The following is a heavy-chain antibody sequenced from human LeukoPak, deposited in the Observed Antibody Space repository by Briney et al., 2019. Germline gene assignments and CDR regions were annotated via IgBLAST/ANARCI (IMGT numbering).Heavy chain of an antibody. D-gene: IGHD1-26*01. CDR1: GFTFSMHE. J-gene: IGHJ4*02. V-gene: IGHV3-48*03. Sequence: GRPLSPAQAASGFTFSMHEMNCVSQDPGEGREWVSYISSSVSTIYYADSVKGRFTISRDNAKNSLYLQMNSLRAEDTAVYYCARGIVGPPGDWGQGTLVTVSS. CDR3: ARGIVGPPGD. CDR2: ISSSVSTI.